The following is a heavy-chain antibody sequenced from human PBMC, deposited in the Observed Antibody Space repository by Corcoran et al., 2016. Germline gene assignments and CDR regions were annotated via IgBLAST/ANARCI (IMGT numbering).Heavy chain of an antibody. Sequence: EVQLVESGGGLVQPGGSLRLSCAASGFTFSSYSMNWVRQAPGKGLEWVSYISSSSSTIYYADSVKGRFTISRDNAKNSLYLQMNSLRAEDTAVYYCARDGYNTKYYLDYWGQGTLVTVSS. CDR2: ISSSSSTI. D-gene: IGHD5-12*01. CDR3: ARDGYNTKYYLDY. J-gene: IGHJ4*02. CDR1: GFTFSSYS. V-gene: IGHV3-48*04.